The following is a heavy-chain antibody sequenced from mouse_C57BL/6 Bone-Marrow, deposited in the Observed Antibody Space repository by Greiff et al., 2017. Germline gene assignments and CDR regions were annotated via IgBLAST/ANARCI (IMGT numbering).Heavy chain of an antibody. D-gene: IGHD1-2*01. CDR3: ARPTTASPFDY. Sequence: VQGVESGGGLVKPGGFLKLSCAASGFTLSDHGMHWVRQAPEKGLEWVAYISSGSSTIYYADTVKGRFTISRDNAKNTLFLQMTSLRSEDTAMYYCARPTTASPFDYWGQGTTLTVSS. CDR2: ISSGSSTI. CDR1: GFTLSDHG. V-gene: IGHV5-17*01. J-gene: IGHJ2*01.